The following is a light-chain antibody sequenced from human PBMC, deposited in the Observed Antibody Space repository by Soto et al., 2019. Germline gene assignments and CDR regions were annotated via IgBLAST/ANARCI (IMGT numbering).Light chain of an antibody. Sequence: IQMTQSPSSLSASLGDRVTITGRASQSISSYLNWYQQKPGKAPKLLIYAASSLQSGVPSRFNGSRSGTDFTLTISSLQPEDSATYYCQQTYSVPWTFGQGTKVDIK. CDR3: QQTYSVPWT. V-gene: IGKV1-39*01. CDR2: AAS. CDR1: QSISSY. J-gene: IGKJ1*01.